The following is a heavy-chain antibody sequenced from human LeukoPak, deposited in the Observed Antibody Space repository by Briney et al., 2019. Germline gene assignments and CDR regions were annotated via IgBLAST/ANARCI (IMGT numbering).Heavy chain of an antibody. J-gene: IGHJ4*02. Sequence: SGPVLVKPTETLTLTCTVSGFSLSNTRMGVSWIRQPPGKALEWLVQIFSNDEKSYSTSLKSRLTISKDTSKSQVVLTMTNMDPVDTGTYYCTRVVRYTSSWYPNYYFDYWGQGTLVTVSS. D-gene: IGHD6-13*01. CDR1: GFSLSNTRMG. V-gene: IGHV2-26*01. CDR3: TRVVRYTSSWYPNYYFDY. CDR2: IFSNDEK.